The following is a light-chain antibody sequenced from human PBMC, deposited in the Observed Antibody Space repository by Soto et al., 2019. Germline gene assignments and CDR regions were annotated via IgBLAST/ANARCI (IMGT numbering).Light chain of an antibody. CDR3: PQYIKWPIT. CDR1: QSVSSN. J-gene: IGKJ5*01. V-gene: IGKV3-15*01. CDR2: DAS. Sequence: EIVMTQSPGTLSVSPGERATLSCMASQSVSSNLAWYQQKPGQAPRLLISDASTRATGIPARFSGSGSGTEFTLTVSSLQSEDFAVYYCPQYIKWPITFGQGTRLEIK.